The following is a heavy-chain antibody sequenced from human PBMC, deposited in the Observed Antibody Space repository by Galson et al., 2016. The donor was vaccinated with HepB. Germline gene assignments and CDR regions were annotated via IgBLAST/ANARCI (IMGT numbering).Heavy chain of an antibody. D-gene: IGHD2-15*01. Sequence: SVKVSCKASGGTFTYYAITWVRQAPGQGLEWMGTIIPIFGTANYAQKFQGRVTITADEATSAAYMELSSLTTQDTDVYYCGRGRKEGLRRERPPIAEYFEHWGQGTLVTVSS. CDR3: GRGRKEGLRRERPPIAEYFEH. V-gene: IGHV1-69*13. J-gene: IGHJ1*01. CDR1: GGTFTYYA. CDR2: IIPIFGTA.